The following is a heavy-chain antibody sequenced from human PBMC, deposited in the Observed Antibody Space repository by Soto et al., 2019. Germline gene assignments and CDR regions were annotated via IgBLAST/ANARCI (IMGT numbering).Heavy chain of an antibody. D-gene: IGHD3-22*01. CDR2: INAGNGNT. Sequence: ASVKVSCKASGYTFSSYAMHWVRQAPGQRLEWMGWINAGNGNTKYSQKFQGRVTITRDTSASTAYMELSSLRSEDTAVYYCARDRVYYDSSGSLNEYWFDPWGQGTLVTVSS. CDR1: GYTFSSYA. J-gene: IGHJ5*02. CDR3: ARDRVYYDSSGSLNEYWFDP. V-gene: IGHV1-3*01.